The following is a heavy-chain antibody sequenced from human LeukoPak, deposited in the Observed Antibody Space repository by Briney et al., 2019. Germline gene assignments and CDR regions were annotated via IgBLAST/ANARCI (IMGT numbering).Heavy chain of an antibody. J-gene: IGHJ4*02. CDR3: ARDLGYSGYDYVPYYFDY. D-gene: IGHD5-12*01. V-gene: IGHV1-2*02. Sequence: ASVTVSCKASGYTFTGYYMHGVRQAPGQGLEWMGWNNPNSGGTNYAQKFQGRVTMTRDTSISTAYMELSRLRSDDTAVYYCARDLGYSGYDYVPYYFDYWGQGTLVTVSS. CDR1: GYTFTGYY. CDR2: NNPNSGGT.